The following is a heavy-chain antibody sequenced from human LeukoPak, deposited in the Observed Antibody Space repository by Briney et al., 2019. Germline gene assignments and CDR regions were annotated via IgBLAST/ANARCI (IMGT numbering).Heavy chain of an antibody. CDR1: GGSISSHY. Sequence: SETLSLTCTVSGGSISSHYWSWLRQPPGKGLEWIGYIYYSGSTNYNPSLKSRVTISVDTSKNQFSLKLSSVTAADTAVYYCARERGYDRTYNYFDYWGQGTLVTVSS. CDR3: ARERGYDRTYNYFDY. V-gene: IGHV4-59*11. J-gene: IGHJ4*02. CDR2: IYYSGST. D-gene: IGHD3-22*01.